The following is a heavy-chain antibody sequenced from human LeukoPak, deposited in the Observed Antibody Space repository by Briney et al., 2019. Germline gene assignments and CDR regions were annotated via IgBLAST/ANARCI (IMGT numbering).Heavy chain of an antibody. CDR3: ARGSSYGDFHFDY. D-gene: IGHD4-17*01. Sequence: GGSLRLSCAASGFTFSSYSMNWVRQAPGKGLEWVSSISSSSSYIYYADSVKGRFTISRDNAKNSLYLQMNSLRAEDTAVYYCARGSSYGDFHFDYWGQGTLVTVSS. CDR2: ISSSSSYI. CDR1: GFTFSSYS. V-gene: IGHV3-21*01. J-gene: IGHJ4*02.